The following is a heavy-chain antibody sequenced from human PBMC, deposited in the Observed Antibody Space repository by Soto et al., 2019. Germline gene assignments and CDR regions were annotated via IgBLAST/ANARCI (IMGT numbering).Heavy chain of an antibody. CDR2: IYHTGNA. CDR1: GDSISNSRCY. CDR3: ARDFFDSSDYTTNWFRP. D-gene: IGHD3-22*01. J-gene: IGHJ5*02. Sequence: SETLSLTCSVSGDSISNSRCYWAWIRQPPGEGLEWIGSIYHTGNAYYNPSLKSRVTISVDTSKNQFSLKLTSVTAADAALYYCARDFFDSSDYTTNWFRPRGPAPLLTASP. V-gene: IGHV4-39*01.